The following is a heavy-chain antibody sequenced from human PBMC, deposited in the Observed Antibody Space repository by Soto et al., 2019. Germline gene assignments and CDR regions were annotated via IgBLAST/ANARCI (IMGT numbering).Heavy chain of an antibody. Sequence: ASVKVSCKASGYTFTSYDINWVRQATGQGVEWMGWMNPNSGNTGYARKFQGRVTMTRNTSISTAYMELSSLRSEDTAVYYCAREETYYDFWSGYYLKRRAFDIWGQGTMVTVSS. CDR2: MNPNSGNT. CDR3: AREETYYDFWSGYYLKRRAFDI. CDR1: GYTFTSYD. J-gene: IGHJ3*02. V-gene: IGHV1-8*01. D-gene: IGHD3-3*01.